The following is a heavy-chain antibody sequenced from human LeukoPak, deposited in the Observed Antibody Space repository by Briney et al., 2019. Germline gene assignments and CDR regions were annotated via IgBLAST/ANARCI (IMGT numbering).Heavy chain of an antibody. D-gene: IGHD2-2*01. CDR3: ASYAKDIVVLPAASIYWYFDL. CDR1: GGSFSGYY. V-gene: IGHV4-34*01. Sequence: SETLSLTCAVYGGSFSGYYWSWIRQPPGKGLEWIGEINHSGSTNYNPSLKSRVTISVDTSKNQFSLKLSSVTAVDTAVYYCASYAKDIVVLPAASIYWYFDLWGRGTLVTVSS. CDR2: INHSGST. J-gene: IGHJ2*01.